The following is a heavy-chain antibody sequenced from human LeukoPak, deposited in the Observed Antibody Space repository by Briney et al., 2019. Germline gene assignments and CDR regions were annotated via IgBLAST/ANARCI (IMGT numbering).Heavy chain of an antibody. D-gene: IGHD1-26*01. CDR3: ARGRNSSGRIVGATKGYYYMDV. V-gene: IGHV4-59*01. J-gene: IGHJ6*03. Sequence: SETLSLTCTVSGGSISSYYWSWIRQPPGKGLEWIGYIYYSGSTNYNPSLKRRVTISVDTSKNQFSSKLSSVTAADTAVYYCARGRNSSGRIVGATKGYYYMDVWGKGTTVTISS. CDR2: IYYSGST. CDR1: GGSISSYY.